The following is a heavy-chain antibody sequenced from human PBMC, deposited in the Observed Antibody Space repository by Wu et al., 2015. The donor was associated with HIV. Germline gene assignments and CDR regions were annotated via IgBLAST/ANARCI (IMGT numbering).Heavy chain of an antibody. CDR1: GYTFTNDD. V-gene: IGHV1-8*01. J-gene: IGHJ4*02. Sequence: QVQLVQSGAEVKKPGASVKISCKASGYTFTNDDINWVRQATGQGLEWMGWMNPNSGNTGYTQKFQGRVTMTRDTSIDTAYMELSSLTSEDTAMYYCARGSGSYYDRKYFDFWGQGTLITVSS. CDR3: ARGSGSYYDRKYFDF. CDR2: MNPNSGNT. D-gene: IGHD3-10*01.